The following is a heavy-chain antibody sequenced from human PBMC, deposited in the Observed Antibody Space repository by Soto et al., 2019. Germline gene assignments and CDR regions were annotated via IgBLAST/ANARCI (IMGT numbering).Heavy chain of an antibody. D-gene: IGHD3-16*01. Sequence: EVQLVESGGGLVQPGGSLRLSCAASGFTVSSNYMSWVRQAPGKGLEWVSVIYSGGSTYYADSVKGRFTISRDNSKNTLYLQMNSLRAEDTAVYYCARVRTAYGGASDIWGQGTMVTVSS. CDR1: GFTVSSNY. CDR2: IYSGGST. V-gene: IGHV3-66*01. J-gene: IGHJ3*02. CDR3: ARVRTAYGGASDI.